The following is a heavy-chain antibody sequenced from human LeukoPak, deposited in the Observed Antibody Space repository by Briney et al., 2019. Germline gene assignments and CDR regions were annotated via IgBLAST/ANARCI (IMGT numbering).Heavy chain of an antibody. CDR2: ISSSSSYI. CDR1: GFTFSNYN. V-gene: IGHV3-21*04. D-gene: IGHD1-14*01. CDR3: AKDSRPGLAYSYFDY. J-gene: IGHJ4*02. Sequence: PGGSLRLSCAASGFTFSNYNMNWVRQAPGKGLEWVSSISSSSSYIYYADSLKGRFTISRDNAKNSLYLQMNSLRAEDTALYYCAKDSRPGLAYSYFDYWGQGTLVTVSS.